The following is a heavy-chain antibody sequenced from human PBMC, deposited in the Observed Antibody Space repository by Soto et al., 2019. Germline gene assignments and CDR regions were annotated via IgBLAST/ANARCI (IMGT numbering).Heavy chain of an antibody. D-gene: IGHD4-17*01. Sequence: QVQLVESGGGVVQPGRSLRLSCVASGFTFSRYGMHWVRQAPGKGLEWVAVIWNDGSKQVYDDSVKGRFTISRDNSKNTLYLEMDSVSDEDTSVYYCARDDDYEANAIDLWGQGTLVTVSS. CDR2: IWNDGSKQ. CDR1: GFTFSRYG. CDR3: ARDDDYEANAIDL. J-gene: IGHJ5*02. V-gene: IGHV3-33*01.